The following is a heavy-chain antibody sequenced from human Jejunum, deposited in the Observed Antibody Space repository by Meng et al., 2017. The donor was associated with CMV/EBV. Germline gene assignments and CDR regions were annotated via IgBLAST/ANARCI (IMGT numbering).Heavy chain of an antibody. V-gene: IGHV6-1*01. CDR3: ARDAATTGYSSGFYRPFDP. CDR2: TYYRSKWYT. D-gene: IGHD6-19*01. J-gene: IGHJ5*02. CDR1: NSAA. Sequence: NSAAWYWIRKSPSRGLEWLGRTYYRSKWYTDYAISVKGRITINSDTSKNQFALQLTSVTPEDTAVYYCARDAATTGYSSGFYRPFDPWGQGTLVTVSS.